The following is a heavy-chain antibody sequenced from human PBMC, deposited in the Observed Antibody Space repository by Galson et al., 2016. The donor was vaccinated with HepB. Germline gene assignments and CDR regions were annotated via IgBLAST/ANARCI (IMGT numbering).Heavy chain of an antibody. CDR3: AKDVLRFPYAMDV. J-gene: IGHJ6*02. CDR2: ISWNSVSI. V-gene: IGHV3-9*01. D-gene: IGHD5/OR15-5a*01. Sequence: SLRLSCAASGFTFDDYAMHWVRQAPGKGLEWVAGISWNSVSIGYADSVKGRFTTSRDNAKNSLYLQMNSLRAEDTALYYFAKDVLRFPYAMDVWGQGTTGIVSS. CDR1: GFTFDDYA.